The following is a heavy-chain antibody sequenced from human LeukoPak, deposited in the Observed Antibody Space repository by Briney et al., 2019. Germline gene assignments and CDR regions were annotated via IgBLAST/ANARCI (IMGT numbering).Heavy chain of an antibody. CDR2: ISWNSRSI. V-gene: IGHV3-9*01. CDR1: GFTFDNYA. CDR3: VKDRGLRNQWLQVTYDS. Sequence: PGGSLRLSCAASGFTFDNYAIHWVRQAPGKGLEWVSGISWNSRSIGYADSVRGRFAMSRDNAKNSLHLQMNSLRPEDTALYYCVKDRGLRNQWLQVTYDSWGQGTLVTVSS. J-gene: IGHJ4*02. D-gene: IGHD5-24*01.